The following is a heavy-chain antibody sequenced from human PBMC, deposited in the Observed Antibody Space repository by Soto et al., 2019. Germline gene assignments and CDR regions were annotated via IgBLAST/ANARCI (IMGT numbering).Heavy chain of an antibody. CDR2: ISGSGGNT. V-gene: IGHV3-23*01. CDR1: GFTFSTFA. J-gene: IGHJ4*02. D-gene: IGHD4-17*01. CDR3: EPPLLRSVNDFEY. Sequence: EGQMLESGGGLVQPGGSLRLSCATSGFTFSTFALSWVRQAPGKGLEWVAAISGSGGNTHYADSVKCRFTISRDNSKSTLYLQITSLRAEDAAVYYWEPPLLRSVNDFEYWGQGTLVTVSS.